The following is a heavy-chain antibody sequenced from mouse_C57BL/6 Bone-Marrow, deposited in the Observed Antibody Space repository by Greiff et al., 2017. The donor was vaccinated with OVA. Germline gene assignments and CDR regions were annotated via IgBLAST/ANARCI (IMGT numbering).Heavy chain of an antibody. J-gene: IGHJ3*01. D-gene: IGHD1-1*01. CDR1: GFSFNTYA. CDR2: IRSKSNNYAT. Sequence: EVMLVESGGGLVQPKGSLKLSCAASGFSFNTYAMNWVRQAPGKGLEWVARIRSKSNNYATYYADSVKDRFTISRDDSESMLYLQMNNLKTEDTAMYYCVRHGIYYGSSWFAYWGQGTLVTVSA. CDR3: VRHGIYYGSSWFAY. V-gene: IGHV10-1*01.